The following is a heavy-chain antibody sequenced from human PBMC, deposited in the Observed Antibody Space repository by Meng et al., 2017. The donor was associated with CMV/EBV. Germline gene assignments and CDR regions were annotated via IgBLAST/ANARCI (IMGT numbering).Heavy chain of an antibody. CDR2: IRSKAYGGTT. D-gene: IGHD3-22*01. V-gene: IGHV3-49*04. Sequence: GGSLRLSCAASGFTFSSYAMHWVRQAPGKGLEWVGFIRSKAYGGTTEYAASVKGRFTISRDDSKSIAYLQMNSLKTEDTAVYYCTRDSPHDSSGPTYDYWGQGTLVTVSS. CDR3: TRDSPHDSSGPTYDY. CDR1: GFTFSSYA. J-gene: IGHJ4*02.